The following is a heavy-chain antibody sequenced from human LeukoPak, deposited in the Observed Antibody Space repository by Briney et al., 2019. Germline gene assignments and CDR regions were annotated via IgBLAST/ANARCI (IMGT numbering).Heavy chain of an antibody. CDR1: GFTFSSYS. J-gene: IGHJ5*02. CDR3: ARERGSGSYFDWFDP. V-gene: IGHV3-48*01. CDR2: ISSSSSTI. D-gene: IGHD3-10*01. Sequence: GGSLRLSCAASGFTFSSYSMNWVRQAPGKGLEWVSYISSSSSTIYYADSVKGRFTISRDNAKNSLYLQMNSLRAEDTAVYYCARERGSGSYFDWFDPWGQGTLVTVSS.